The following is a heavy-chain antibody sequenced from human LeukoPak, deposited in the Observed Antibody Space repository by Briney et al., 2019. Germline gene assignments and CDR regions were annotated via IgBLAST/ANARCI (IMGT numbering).Heavy chain of an antibody. CDR3: ARDGVISTGYQLLSGIYYGMDV. V-gene: IGHV3-21*01. Sequence: GGSLRLSCAASGFPFSTYNMNWVRQAPGKGLEWVSSISSSSSYIYYADSVKGRFTISRDNARNSLYLQMNSLRAEDTAVYFCARDGVISTGYQLLSGIYYGMDVWGQGTTVTVSS. D-gene: IGHD2-2*01. CDR1: GFPFSTYN. J-gene: IGHJ6*02. CDR2: ISSSSSYI.